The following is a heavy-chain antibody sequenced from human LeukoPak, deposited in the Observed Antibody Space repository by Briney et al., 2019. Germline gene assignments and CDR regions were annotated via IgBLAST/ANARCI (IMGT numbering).Heavy chain of an antibody. V-gene: IGHV4-59*08. D-gene: IGHD3-22*01. J-gene: IGHJ4*01. CDR3: ARHRDYYDT. CDR2: IYYSGST. Sequence: SETLSLTCTVSGGSISSYYWGWIRQPPGKRLEWIGHIYYSGSTNYNPSLKSRVTIPVDTSKNQFSLNLTSVTAADTAVHFCARHRDYYDTWGHGTLVTVSS. CDR1: GGSISSYY.